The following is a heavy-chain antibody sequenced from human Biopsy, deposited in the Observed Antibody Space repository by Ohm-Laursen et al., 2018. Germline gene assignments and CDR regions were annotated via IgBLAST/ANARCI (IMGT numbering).Heavy chain of an antibody. D-gene: IGHD5-24*01. CDR2: ISPSGATT. Sequence: SVKVSCKASGNTFATYHIRWVRQAPGQGLEWMGVISPSGATTSFSQKFQGRITMTRDTSTGTVYMDLNSLGSEDTAVYYCARAGVGSDGTDSYYYGMDVWGPGTTVTVSS. V-gene: IGHV1-46*01. CDR3: ARAGVGSDGTDSYYYGMDV. CDR1: GNTFATYH. J-gene: IGHJ6*02.